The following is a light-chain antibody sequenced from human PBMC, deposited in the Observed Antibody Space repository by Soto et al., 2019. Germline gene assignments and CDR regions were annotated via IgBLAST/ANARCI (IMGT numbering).Light chain of an antibody. CDR2: DAS. J-gene: IGKJ1*01. V-gene: IGKV1-5*01. CDR3: QQYHGFSRT. CDR1: QSFSTW. Sequence: DIQMTQSPSSLSASVGDRVTITCRASQSFSTWLAWYQQKPGKVPKLLIYDASSLESGVPSRFSGSGSGTEFTLTISSMQPDDLATYYCQQYHGFSRTFGQGTKVHIK.